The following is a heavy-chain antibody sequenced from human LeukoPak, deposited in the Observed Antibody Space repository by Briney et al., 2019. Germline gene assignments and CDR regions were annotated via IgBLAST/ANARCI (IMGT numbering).Heavy chain of an antibody. CDR3: AREGASIAVDAFDI. J-gene: IGHJ3*02. Sequence: ASVKVSCKASGYTFTSYAMNWVRQAPGQGLEWMGWINTNTGNPTYAQGFTGRFVFSLDTSVSTAYLQISSLKAEDTAVYYCAREGASIAVDAFDIWGQGTMVTVSS. V-gene: IGHV7-4-1*02. CDR2: INTNTGNP. CDR1: GYTFTSYA. D-gene: IGHD6-19*01.